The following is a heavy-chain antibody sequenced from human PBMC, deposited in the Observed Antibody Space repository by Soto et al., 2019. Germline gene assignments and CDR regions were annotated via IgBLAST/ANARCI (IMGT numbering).Heavy chain of an antibody. D-gene: IGHD1-26*01. V-gene: IGHV3-72*01. J-gene: IGHJ4*02. CDR2: SRNKAKSYST. CDR3: SILEGA. Sequence: EVQLVESGGGLVQPGESLTLSCAVSGITFSDHYMEWVRQAPGKGLEWVARSRNKAKSYSTDFAASMKGRFTISRDESKNSLYLQMNSLKTEDTAVYYCSILEGAWGQGTLVTVSS. CDR1: GITFSDHY.